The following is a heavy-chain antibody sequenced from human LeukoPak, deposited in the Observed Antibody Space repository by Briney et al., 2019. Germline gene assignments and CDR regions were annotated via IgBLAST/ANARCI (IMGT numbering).Heavy chain of an antibody. CDR1: GYTFTSYG. Sequence: ASVKVSCKASGYTFTSYGTSWVRQAPGQGLEWMGWISAYNGNTNYAQKLQGRVTMTTDTSTSTAYMELRSLRSDDTAVYYCARDRYYYDSSGYYDSDYWGQGTLVTVSS. V-gene: IGHV1-18*01. CDR3: ARDRYYYDSSGYYDSDY. J-gene: IGHJ4*02. D-gene: IGHD3-22*01. CDR2: ISAYNGNT.